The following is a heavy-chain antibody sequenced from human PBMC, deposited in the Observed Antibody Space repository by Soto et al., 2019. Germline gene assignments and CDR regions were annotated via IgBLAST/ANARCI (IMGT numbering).Heavy chain of an antibody. V-gene: IGHV3-15*07. J-gene: IGHJ4*02. CDR1: GFTFSNAW. CDR2: IKSKTDGGTT. Sequence: PGGSLRLSCAASGFTFSNAWMNWVRQAPGKGLEWVGRIKSKTDGGTTDYAAPVKGRFTISRDDSKNTLYLQMNSLKTEGTAVYYCTTDEVQWLGLDYWGQGTLVTISS. D-gene: IGHD6-19*01. CDR3: TTDEVQWLGLDY.